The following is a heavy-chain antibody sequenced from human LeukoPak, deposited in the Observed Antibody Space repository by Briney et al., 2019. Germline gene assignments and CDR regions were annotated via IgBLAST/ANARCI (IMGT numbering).Heavy chain of an antibody. CDR3: ARELYYDFWSGYRGGNWFDP. V-gene: IGHV3-74*01. CDR2: INSDGSST. CDR1: GFTFSSYW. D-gene: IGHD3-3*01. J-gene: IGHJ5*02. Sequence: PGGSLRLSCAASGFTFSSYWMHWVRQAPGKGLVWVSRINSDGSSTSYADSVKGRFTISRDNAKNTLYLQMNSLRAEDTAVYYCARELYYDFWSGYRGGNWFDPWGQGTLVTVSS.